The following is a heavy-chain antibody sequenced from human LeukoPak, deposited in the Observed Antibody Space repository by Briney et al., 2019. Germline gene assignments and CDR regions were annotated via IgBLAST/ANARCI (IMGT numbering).Heavy chain of an antibody. V-gene: IGHV1-24*01. CDR3: ALSYDLWSGYYTGFLNY. D-gene: IGHD3-3*01. J-gene: IGHJ4*02. CDR2: FDPEDGET. Sequence: ASVKVSCKVSGYTLTELSMHWVRQAPGKGLEWMGGFDPEDGETIYAQKFQGRVTMTEDTSTDTAYMELSSLRSEDTAVYYCALSYDLWSGYYTGFLNYWGQGTLVTVSS. CDR1: GYTLTELS.